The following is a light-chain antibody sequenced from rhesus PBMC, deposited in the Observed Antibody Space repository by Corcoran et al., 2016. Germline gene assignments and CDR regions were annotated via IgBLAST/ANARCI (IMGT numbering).Light chain of an antibody. CDR2: YKS. J-gene: IGKJ4*01. CDR3: QQHNSYPLT. Sequence: DIQMTQSPSSLSASVGDTVPITCRASQGISNNLAWYKQKPGKAPKPLSYYKSNLESGVQSRFSGSGCGTDFTLTISSLQPEDFAIYYCQQHNSYPLTFGGGTKVEIK. CDR1: QGISNN. V-gene: IGKV1S14*01.